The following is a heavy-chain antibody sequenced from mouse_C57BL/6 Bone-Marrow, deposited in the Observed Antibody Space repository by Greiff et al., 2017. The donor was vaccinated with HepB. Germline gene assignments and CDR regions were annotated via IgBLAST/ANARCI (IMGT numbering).Heavy chain of an antibody. J-gene: IGHJ2*01. CDR1: GFTFSSYA. D-gene: IGHD3-1*01. CDR2: ISDGGSYT. Sequence: VESGGGLVKPGGSLKLSCAASGFTFSSYAMSWVRQTPEKRLEWVATISDGGSYTYYPDNVKGRFTISRDNAKNNLYLQMSHLKSEDTAMYYCAKANLGPFDYWGQGTTLTVSS. V-gene: IGHV5-4*01. CDR3: AKANLGPFDY.